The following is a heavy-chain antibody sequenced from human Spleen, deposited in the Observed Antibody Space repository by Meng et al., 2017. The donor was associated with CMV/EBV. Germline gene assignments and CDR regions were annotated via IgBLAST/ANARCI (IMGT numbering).Heavy chain of an antibody. CDR1: GGSIGTYY. V-gene: IGHV4-59*01. J-gene: IGHJ4*02. CDR2: IYYSGST. D-gene: IGHD1-26*01. Sequence: SETLSLTCTVSGGSIGTYYWSWIRQPPGKGLEWIGYIYYSGSTNYNPSLKSRVTISVDTSKKQFSLKLSSVTAADTAVYYCATLPRASSGNYYFDYWGQGTLVTVSS. CDR3: ATLPRASSGNYYFDY.